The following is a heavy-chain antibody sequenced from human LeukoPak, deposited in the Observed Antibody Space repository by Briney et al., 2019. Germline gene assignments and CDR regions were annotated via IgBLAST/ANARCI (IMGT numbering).Heavy chain of an antibody. J-gene: IGHJ5*02. CDR1: GGSFSGYY. CDR2: INHSGST. V-gene: IGHV4-34*01. D-gene: IGHD3-10*01. Sequence: PSETLSLTCAVYGGSFSGYYWSWIRHPPGKGLEWIGEINHSGSTNYNPSLKSRVTISVDTSKNQFSLKLSSVTAADTAVYYCASYGSETGWFDPWGQGTLVTVSS. CDR3: ASYGSETGWFDP.